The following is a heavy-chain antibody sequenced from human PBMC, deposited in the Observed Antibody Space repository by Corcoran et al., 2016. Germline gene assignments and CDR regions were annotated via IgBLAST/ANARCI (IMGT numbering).Heavy chain of an antibody. CDR2: INNDGSST. V-gene: IGHV3-74*01. D-gene: IGHD5-18*01. Sequence: EVQLVESGGGLVQPGGSLRLSCAASGFSLNSYYMHWVRQAPGKGPVWVSRINNDGSSTSYADSVKGRFTISRDNAKNTLYLQMNSLRAEDTAVYYCARGPVGYSYGDHWGQGTLVTVSS. J-gene: IGHJ4*02. CDR1: GFSLNSYY. CDR3: ARGPVGYSYGDH.